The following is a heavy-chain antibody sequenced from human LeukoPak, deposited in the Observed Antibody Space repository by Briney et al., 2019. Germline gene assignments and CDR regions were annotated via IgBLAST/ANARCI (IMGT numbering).Heavy chain of an antibody. Sequence: SVKVSCKASGDTFDSHALSWVRQAPGQGLEWMGAIIPMYGTSNYAQKFQGRVAIIADKSTSTAYMELNSLTSEDTAVYYCAIAQNNHGYVYFGMDVGGKGTTVTVSS. CDR3: AIAQNNHGYVYFGMDV. J-gene: IGHJ6*04. V-gene: IGHV1-69*06. CDR1: GDTFDSHA. CDR2: IIPMYGTS. D-gene: IGHD5-12*01.